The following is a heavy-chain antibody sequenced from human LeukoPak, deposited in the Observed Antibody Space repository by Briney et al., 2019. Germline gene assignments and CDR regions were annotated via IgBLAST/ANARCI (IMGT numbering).Heavy chain of an antibody. CDR1: GGSFSGYY. V-gene: IGHV4-34*01. D-gene: IGHD3-22*01. Sequence: PSETLSLTCAVYGGSFSGYYWSWIRQPPGKGLEWIGEINHSGSTNYNPSLKSRVTISVDTSKNQFSLKLSSVTAADTAVYYCARGRRGWLLLFPYIDYWGQGTLVTVSS. CDR2: INHSGST. CDR3: ARGRRGWLLLFPYIDY. J-gene: IGHJ4*02.